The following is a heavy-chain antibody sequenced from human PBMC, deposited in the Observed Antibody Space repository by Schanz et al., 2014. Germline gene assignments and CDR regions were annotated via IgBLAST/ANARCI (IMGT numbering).Heavy chain of an antibody. CDR1: GFTVSSDH. Sequence: VQLVESGGGFVQPGGSLGLSCVVSGFTVSSDHMSWIRQPPGKGLEWIGEINQSGTTNYNPSLKSRVTMSVDTSKNQISLKLRSVTAADTAVYYCARGTRERLLLRSWQFAFDIWGQGTMXTVSS. J-gene: IGHJ3*02. CDR3: ARGTRERLLLRSWQFAFDI. V-gene: IGHV4-34*10. CDR2: INQSGTT. D-gene: IGHD3-22*01.